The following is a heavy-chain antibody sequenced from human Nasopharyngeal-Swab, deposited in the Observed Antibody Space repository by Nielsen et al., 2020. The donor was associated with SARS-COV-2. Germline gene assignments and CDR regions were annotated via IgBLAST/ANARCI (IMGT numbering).Heavy chain of an antibody. CDR2: IYRGDSDT. Sequence: KVSCKGSGYSFTNYWIGRVRQMPGKGLEWMGIIYRGDSDTRYSPSFQGQVTISADKSISTAYLQWSSLKASDAAMYFCARLGIAAAAGTFDIWGQGTVVTVSS. V-gene: IGHV5-51*01. CDR1: GYSFTNYW. CDR3: ARLGIAAAAGTFDI. D-gene: IGHD6-13*01. J-gene: IGHJ3*02.